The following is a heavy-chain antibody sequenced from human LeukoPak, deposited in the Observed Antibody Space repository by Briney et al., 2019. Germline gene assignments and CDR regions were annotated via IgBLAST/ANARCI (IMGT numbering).Heavy chain of an antibody. Sequence: GGSLRLSCAASGFTFSGSAMHWVCQASGKGLEWVGRIRSKANSYATAYAASVKGRFTISRDDSKNTAYLQMNSLKTEDTAVYYCTRGDDYVWGSYRLFDYWGQATLVTVSS. CDR3: TRGDDYVWGSYRLFDY. V-gene: IGHV3-73*01. D-gene: IGHD3-16*02. J-gene: IGHJ4*02. CDR2: IRSKANSYAT. CDR1: GFTFSGSA.